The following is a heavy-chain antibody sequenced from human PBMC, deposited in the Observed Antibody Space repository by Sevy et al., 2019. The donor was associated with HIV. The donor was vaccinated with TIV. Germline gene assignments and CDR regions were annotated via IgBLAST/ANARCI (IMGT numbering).Heavy chain of an antibody. V-gene: IGHV4-31*03. CDR1: GGSISSGGYY. D-gene: IGHD2-8*01. CDR2: IYYSGST. J-gene: IGHJ5*02. CDR3: ARVRVYNWFDP. Sequence: SETLSLTCTVSGGSISSGGYYWSWIRQHPGKGLEWIGYIYYSGSTYYNPSLKSRVTISVDPSKNQFSLKLSSVTAADTAVYYCARVRVYNWFDPWGQGTLVTVSS.